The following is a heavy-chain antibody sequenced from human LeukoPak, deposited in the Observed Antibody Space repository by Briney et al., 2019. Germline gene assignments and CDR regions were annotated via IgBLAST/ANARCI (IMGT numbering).Heavy chain of an antibody. D-gene: IGHD3-9*01. V-gene: IGHV3-13*01. J-gene: IGHJ4*02. Sequence: GGSLRLSCAASGFTFSSYDMHWVRQATGKGLEWVSAIGTAGDTYYPGSVKGRFTISRENAKNSLYLQMNSLRAGDTAVYYCARAIYDILTGSTSYYFDYWGQGTLVTVSS. CDR1: GFTFSSYD. CDR2: IGTAGDT. CDR3: ARAIYDILTGSTSYYFDY.